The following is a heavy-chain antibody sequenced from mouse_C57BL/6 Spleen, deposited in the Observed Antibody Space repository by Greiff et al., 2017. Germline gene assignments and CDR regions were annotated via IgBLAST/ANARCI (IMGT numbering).Heavy chain of an antibody. J-gene: IGHJ4*01. V-gene: IGHV1-15*01. Sequence: QVQLQQSGAELVRPGASVTLSCKASGYTFTDYEMHWVKQTPVHGLEWIGAIDPETGGTAYNQKFKGKAILTADKSSSTAYMELRSLTSEDSAVYYGTRTTTVVATGAMDYWGQGTSVTVSS. D-gene: IGHD1-1*01. CDR1: GYTFTDYE. CDR2: IDPETGGT. CDR3: TRTTTVVATGAMDY.